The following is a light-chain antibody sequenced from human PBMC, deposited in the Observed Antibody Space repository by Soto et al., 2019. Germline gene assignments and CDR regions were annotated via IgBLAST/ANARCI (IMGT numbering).Light chain of an antibody. V-gene: IGLV2-14*03. CDR1: SGDVGGFNY. J-gene: IGLJ1*01. Sequence: QSALTQPASVSGSPGQSIASSCTGTSGDVGGFNYVSWYQQHPGKAPKFMIYDVSSRPSGVSDRFSGSKSGNTASLTISGLQAEDEADYYCASYTTSSTYVFGTGTKVTVL. CDR2: DVS. CDR3: ASYTTSSTYV.